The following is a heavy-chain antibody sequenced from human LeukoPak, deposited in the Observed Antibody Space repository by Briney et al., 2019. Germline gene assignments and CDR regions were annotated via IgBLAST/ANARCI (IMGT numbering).Heavy chain of an antibody. V-gene: IGHV4-4*07. CDR1: GGSISSYY. CDR3: ASTYYYDSSMDV. Sequence: SETLSLTCTVSGGSISSYYWSWIRQPAGKGLEWIGRIYTSGSTNYNPSLKSRVTISVDTSKNQFSLKLSSVTAADTAVYYCASTYYYDSSMDVWGKGTTVTVSS. D-gene: IGHD3-22*01. CDR2: IYTSGST. J-gene: IGHJ6*03.